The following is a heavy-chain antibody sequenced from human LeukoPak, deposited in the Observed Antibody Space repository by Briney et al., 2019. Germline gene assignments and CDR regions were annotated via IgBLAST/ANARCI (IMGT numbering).Heavy chain of an antibody. V-gene: IGHV3-48*04. Sequence: GGSLRLSCAASGFTFSSYSMSWVRQAPGKGLEWVSYITSSGSTIYYADSVKGRFTISRDNAKNSLHLQMDSLRAEDTAVYYCARGYTNAYYYSGYWGQGTLVTVSS. CDR1: GFTFSSYS. D-gene: IGHD2-8*01. CDR2: ITSSGSTI. J-gene: IGHJ4*02. CDR3: ARGYTNAYYYSGY.